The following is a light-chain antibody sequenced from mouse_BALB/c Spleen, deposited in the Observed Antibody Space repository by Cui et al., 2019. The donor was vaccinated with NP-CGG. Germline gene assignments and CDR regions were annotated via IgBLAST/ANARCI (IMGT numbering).Light chain of an antibody. Sequence: QAVVTHESALTTSPGETVTLTCRSSTGAVTTRNYANWVQEKPDHLFTGLIGGTNNRAPGVPARFSGSLIGDKAALTITGAQTEDEAIYFCALWYSNHWIFGGGTKLTVL. CDR2: GTN. J-gene: IGLJ1*01. V-gene: IGLV1*01. CDR3: ALWYSNHWI. CDR1: TGAVTTRNY.